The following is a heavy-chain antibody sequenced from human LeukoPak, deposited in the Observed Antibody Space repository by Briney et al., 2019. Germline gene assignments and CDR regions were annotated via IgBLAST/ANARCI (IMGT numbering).Heavy chain of an antibody. Sequence: ASVKVSCKASGYTFTSYDINWVRQAPGQGLEWMGWMNPNSGNTGYAQTFQGRVTMTRNTSISTAYMELSSLRSEDTAVYYCARQALFPAHYDFWSGYYTGLAPSAFDIWGQGTMVTVSS. CDR1: GYTFTSYD. CDR2: MNPNSGNT. D-gene: IGHD3-3*01. CDR3: ARQALFPAHYDFWSGYYTGLAPSAFDI. J-gene: IGHJ3*02. V-gene: IGHV1-8*01.